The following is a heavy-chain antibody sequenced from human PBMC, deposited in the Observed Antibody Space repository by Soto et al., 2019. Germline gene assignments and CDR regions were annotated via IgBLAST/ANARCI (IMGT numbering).Heavy chain of an antibody. V-gene: IGHV1-3*01. CDR1: GYTFTSYA. CDR3: ARGSWGSGSYPHIDY. Sequence: ASVKVSCKASGYTFTSYAMHWVRQAPGQRLEWMGWINAGNGNTKYSQKFQGRVTITRDTSASTAYMELSSLRSEDTAVYYCARGSWGSGSYPHIDYWGQGTLVTVSS. J-gene: IGHJ4*02. CDR2: INAGNGNT. D-gene: IGHD3-10*01.